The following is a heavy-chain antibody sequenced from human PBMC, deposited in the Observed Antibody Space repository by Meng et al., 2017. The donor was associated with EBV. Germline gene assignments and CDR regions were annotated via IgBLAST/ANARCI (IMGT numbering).Heavy chain of an antibody. V-gene: IGHV1-69*01. CDR1: GGPFRYYA. D-gene: IGHD5-18*01. CDR3: ASESRRGYTPDY. CDR2: FLPRLGAP. Sequence: VQFAAEVKKPGSSVVASRKTSGGPFRYYASSWVRRAPGQGLEWLGGFLPRLGAPNYAQKFHGRVKITADESTSTHYMDLSSLRSEDTAIYYCASESRRGYTPDYWGQGTLVTVSS. J-gene: IGHJ4*02.